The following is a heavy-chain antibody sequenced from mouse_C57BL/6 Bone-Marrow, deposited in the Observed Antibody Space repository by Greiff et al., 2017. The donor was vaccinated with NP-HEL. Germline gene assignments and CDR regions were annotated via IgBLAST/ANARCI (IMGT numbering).Heavy chain of an antibody. Sequence: EVKLMESGGGLVQPGGSLKLSCAASGFTFSDYGMAWVRQAPRKGPEWVAFISNLAYSIYYADTVTGRFTISRENAKNTLYLEMSSLRSEDTAMYYCERHGGRGDFDYWGQGTTLTVSS. CDR1: GFTFSDYG. J-gene: IGHJ2*01. V-gene: IGHV5-15*01. CDR2: ISNLAYSI. CDR3: ERHGGRGDFDY. D-gene: IGHD1-1*02.